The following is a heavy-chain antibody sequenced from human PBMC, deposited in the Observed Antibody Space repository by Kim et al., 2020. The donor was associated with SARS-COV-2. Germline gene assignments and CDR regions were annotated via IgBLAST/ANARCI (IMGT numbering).Heavy chain of an antibody. CDR2: INWNGGRT. CDR3: ARVMTAAGQTYYYYAMDV. CDR1: GFTFDDYG. Sequence: GGSLRLSCAASGFTFDDYGMSWVRQAPGKGLEWVSGINWNGGRTSYGDSVKGRFTISRDKAKNSLYLQMNSLRAEDTALYYCARVMTAAGQTYYYYAMDVWGQGTTVTVSS. D-gene: IGHD6-13*01. J-gene: IGHJ6*02. V-gene: IGHV3-20*04.